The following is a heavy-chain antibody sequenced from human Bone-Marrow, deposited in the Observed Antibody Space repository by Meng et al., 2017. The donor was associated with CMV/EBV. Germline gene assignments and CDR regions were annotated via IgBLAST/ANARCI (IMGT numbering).Heavy chain of an antibody. Sequence: GGSLRLSCAASGFTFSSYSMNWVRQAPGKGLEWVSSISSSSSYIYYADSVKGRSTISRDNAKNSLYLQMNSLRAEDTAVYYCAREAYSGYLTQSDYFDYWGQGTLVTVSS. J-gene: IGHJ4*02. CDR1: GFTFSSYS. D-gene: IGHD5-12*01. V-gene: IGHV3-21*01. CDR2: ISSSSSYI. CDR3: AREAYSGYLTQSDYFDY.